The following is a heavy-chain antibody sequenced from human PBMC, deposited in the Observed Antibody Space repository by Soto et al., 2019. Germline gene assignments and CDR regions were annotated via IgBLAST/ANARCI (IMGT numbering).Heavy chain of an antibody. CDR3: ARGSRPFECFDP. J-gene: IGHJ5*02. CDR1: GGSISSGGYY. Sequence: PSETLSLTCTVSGGSISSGGYYWSWIRQHPGKGLEWIGYIYYSGSTYYNPSLKSRVTISVDTSKNQFSLKLSSVTAADTAVYYCARGSRPFECFDPWGQGTLVTVSS. CDR2: IYYSGST. D-gene: IGHD3-9*01. V-gene: IGHV4-31*03.